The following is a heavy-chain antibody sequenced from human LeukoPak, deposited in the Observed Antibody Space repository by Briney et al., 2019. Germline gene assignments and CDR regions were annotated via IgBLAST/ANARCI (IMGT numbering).Heavy chain of an antibody. J-gene: IGHJ4*02. Sequence: PGGSLRLSCVASGFTFSNYWMHWVRQPPGKGLVWVSRIYVDGRTTNYADSVKGRFTISRDNAKNTLYLQMNSLRAEDTAVYYCVSGSLQSGYNFDYWGQGALVTVSS. D-gene: IGHD3-3*01. CDR2: IYVDGRTT. CDR1: GFTFSNYW. CDR3: VSGSLQSGYNFDY. V-gene: IGHV3-74*01.